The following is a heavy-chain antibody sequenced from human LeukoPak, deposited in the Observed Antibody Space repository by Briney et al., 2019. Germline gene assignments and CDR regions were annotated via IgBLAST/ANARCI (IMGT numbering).Heavy chain of an antibody. CDR3: ARDWRGSYFPDF. Sequence: ASVKVSCKASGYTFTTFGITWVRQAPGQRLEWMGWINPNSGDTNYAQKFQGRVTMTRDTSISTAYMELSRLTSADTAVYYCARDWRGSYFPDFWGQGTLVTVSS. CDR1: GYTFTTFG. J-gene: IGHJ4*02. V-gene: IGHV1-2*02. D-gene: IGHD1-26*01. CDR2: INPNSGDT.